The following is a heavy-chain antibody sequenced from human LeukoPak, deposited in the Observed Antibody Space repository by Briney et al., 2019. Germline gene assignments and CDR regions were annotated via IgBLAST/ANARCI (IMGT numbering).Heavy chain of an antibody. CDR1: GGTFSSYA. CDR3: ARGGFATYYFDY. D-gene: IGHD3-22*01. CDR2: IIPIFGTA. V-gene: IGHV1-69*13. Sequence: ASVKVSCKASGGTFSSYAISWVRQAPGHGLEWMGGIIPIFGTANYAQKFQGRVAITADESTSTAYMELSSLRSEDTAVYYCARGGFATYYFDYWGQGTLVTVSS. J-gene: IGHJ4*02.